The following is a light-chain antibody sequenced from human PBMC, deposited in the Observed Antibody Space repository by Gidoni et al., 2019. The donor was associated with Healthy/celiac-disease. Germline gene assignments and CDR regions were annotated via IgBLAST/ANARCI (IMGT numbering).Light chain of an antibody. CDR3: QQYDNLPIT. J-gene: IGKJ5*01. V-gene: IGKV1-33*01. Sequence: DIQMTQSPSSLSASVGDRVTITCQASQDISNYLNWYQQKTGKAPKLLIYDASNLETGVPSRFSGSGSGSDFTFNISSLQPEDIATYYCQQYDNLPITFGQGTRLEIK. CDR1: QDISNY. CDR2: DAS.